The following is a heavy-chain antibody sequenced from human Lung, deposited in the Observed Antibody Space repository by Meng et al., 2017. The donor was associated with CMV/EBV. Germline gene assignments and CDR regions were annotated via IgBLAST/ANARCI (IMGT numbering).Heavy chain of an antibody. CDR3: VRDRIGWFDP. D-gene: IGHD2-15*01. Sequence: SCKASGDTFSNLAVSWGRQTPGQGLEWMGGIIPTFNTIKYAQKFQGRLTITTDRSTSTAYMDLSSLRSDDTAVYYCVRDRIGWFDPWGQGTLVTVSS. CDR2: IIPTFNTI. CDR1: GDTFSNLA. V-gene: IGHV1-69*05. J-gene: IGHJ5*02.